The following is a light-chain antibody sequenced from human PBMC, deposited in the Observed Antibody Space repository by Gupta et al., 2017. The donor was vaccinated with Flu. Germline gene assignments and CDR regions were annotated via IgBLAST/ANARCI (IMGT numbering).Light chain of an antibody. CDR3: QQSYSAPQT. CDR2: AAS. V-gene: IGKV1-39*01. J-gene: IGKJ2*01. CDR1: HSIKNY. Sequence: PSSLSASLGDRVTITVLSSHSIKNYLNWYQQKAGRAPKLLIFAASTLQGGVPSRFSGSGSGTEFTLTITKLQPEDLATYFCQQSYSAPQTFGQGTRLEIK.